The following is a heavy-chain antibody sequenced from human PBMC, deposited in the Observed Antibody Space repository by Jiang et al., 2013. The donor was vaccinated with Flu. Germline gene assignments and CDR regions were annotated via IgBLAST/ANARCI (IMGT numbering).Heavy chain of an antibody. Sequence: QTLSLTCAISGDSVSSNSAAWNWIRQSPSRGLEWLGRTYYRSKWYNDYAVSVKSRITINPDTSKNQFSLQLNSVTPEDTAVYYCARVEDNSSGWPGFDYWGPGNPGHRLL. D-gene: IGHD6-19*01. CDR3: ARVEDNSSGWPGFDY. CDR2: TYYRSKWYN. CDR1: GDSVSSNSAA. V-gene: IGHV6-1*01. J-gene: IGHJ4*02.